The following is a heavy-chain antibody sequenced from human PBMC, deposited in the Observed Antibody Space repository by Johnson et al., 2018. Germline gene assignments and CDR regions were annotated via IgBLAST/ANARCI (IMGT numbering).Heavy chain of an antibody. J-gene: IGHJ6*03. CDR3: AKEPFIAARPYYMDV. V-gene: IGHV3-23*04. CDR2: ISGSGGST. Sequence: VQLVQSGGGVVQXGRSLRLXCAASGFTFSSYAMHWVRQAPGKGLEWVSAISGSGGSTYYADSVKGRFTISRDNSKNTLYLQMNSLRAEDTAVYYCAKEPFIAARPYYMDVWGKGTTVTVSS. CDR1: GFTFSSYA. D-gene: IGHD6-6*01.